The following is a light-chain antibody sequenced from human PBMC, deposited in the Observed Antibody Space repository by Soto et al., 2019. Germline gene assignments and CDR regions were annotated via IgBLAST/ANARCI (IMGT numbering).Light chain of an antibody. CDR2: SAS. V-gene: IGKV3-15*01. J-gene: IGKJ1*01. CDR3: QQYNNLPPT. CDR1: QSVSSGY. Sequence: EIVLTQSPGRLSLSPGERATLSCRSSQSVSSGYLAWYQQTPGQAPRLLIYSASRRPTDIPVRFSGSGSGAEFTLTISSLQSEDFAIYYCQQYNNLPPTFGQGTKVDIK.